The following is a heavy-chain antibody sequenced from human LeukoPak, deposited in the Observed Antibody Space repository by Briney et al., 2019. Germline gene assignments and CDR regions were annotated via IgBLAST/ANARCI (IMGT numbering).Heavy chain of an antibody. J-gene: IGHJ4*02. CDR2: IVPIFGAT. CDR1: GGTFSSYA. Sequence: SVKVSCKASGGTFSSYAINWVRQPPGQGLEWMGRIVPIFGATNYAQNFQGRVTITADESTSTAYMELSSLRSEDTAVYYCTRSRGPGSYLDYWGQGTLVTVSS. D-gene: IGHD3-10*01. V-gene: IGHV1-69*13. CDR3: TRSRGPGSYLDY.